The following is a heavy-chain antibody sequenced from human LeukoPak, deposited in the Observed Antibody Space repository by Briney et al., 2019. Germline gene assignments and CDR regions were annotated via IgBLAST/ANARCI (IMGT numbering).Heavy chain of an antibody. CDR1: GGSISSYY. V-gene: IGHV4-59*01. J-gene: IGHJ4*02. Sequence: SETLSLTYTVSGGSISSYYWSWIRQPPGKGLEWIGYISYSGSTNYNPSLKSRVTMSVDTSKNQFSLKLSSVTAADTAVYYCARYVWGSYPTFEDYWGQGTLVTVSS. CDR3: ARYVWGSYPTFEDY. CDR2: ISYSGST. D-gene: IGHD3-16*02.